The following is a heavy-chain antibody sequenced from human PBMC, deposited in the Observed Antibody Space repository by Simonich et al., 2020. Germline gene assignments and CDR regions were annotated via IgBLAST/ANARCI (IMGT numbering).Heavy chain of an antibody. CDR3: ARGKNYDILTGGWYFDL. Sequence: QVQLQQWGAGLLKPSETLSLTCAVYGGYFSGYYWSWIRQPPGQGLEWIGGINHSGSTNYNPSLKSRVTISVDTSKNQFSRKLSAVTAADTAVYYCARGKNYDILTGGWYFDLWGRGTLVTVSS. J-gene: IGHJ2*01. CDR2: INHSGST. D-gene: IGHD3-9*01. CDR1: GGYFSGYY. V-gene: IGHV4-34*01.